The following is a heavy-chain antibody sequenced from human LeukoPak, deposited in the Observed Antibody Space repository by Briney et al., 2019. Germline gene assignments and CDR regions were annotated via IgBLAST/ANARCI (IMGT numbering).Heavy chain of an antibody. Sequence: GGSLRLSCAASRFTLSNYWMSWVRQTPGKGLEWVANIKQDGSEKFYVDSVKGRFTISRDNAKNSLFLQMNSLRAEDTAVYYCARTRFPFCTSASCGDDPFDIWGQGTTVTVS. D-gene: IGHD2-2*01. V-gene: IGHV3-7*01. CDR3: ARTRFPFCTSASCGDDPFDI. J-gene: IGHJ3*02. CDR2: IKQDGSEK. CDR1: RFTLSNYW.